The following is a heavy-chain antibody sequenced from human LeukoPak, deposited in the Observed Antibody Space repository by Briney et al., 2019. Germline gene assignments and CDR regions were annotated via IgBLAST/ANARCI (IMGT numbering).Heavy chain of an antibody. CDR2: IYPADSDI. CDR1: GYSINNYW. J-gene: IGHJ5*02. Sequence: GESLQISCQGSGYSINNYWIGWVRQMPGKGLAWMGIIYPADSDIRYSPSFQGQVTISADKSISTAYLRWSSLKASDTAMYYCARQEYCSGGSCYTWFDPWGQGTLVTVSS. CDR3: ARQEYCSGGSCYTWFDP. V-gene: IGHV5-51*01. D-gene: IGHD2-15*01.